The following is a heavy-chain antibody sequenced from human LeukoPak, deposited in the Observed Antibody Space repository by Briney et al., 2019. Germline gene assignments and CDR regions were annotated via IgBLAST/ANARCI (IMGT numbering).Heavy chain of an antibody. CDR3: ATPQFGGKRGAFDI. J-gene: IGHJ3*02. CDR1: GGSFSGYY. D-gene: IGHD2-15*01. V-gene: IGHV4-34*01. Sequence: SETLSLTCAVYGGSFSGYYWSWIRQPPGKGLEWIGEINHGGSTNYNPSLKSRVTISVDTSKNQFSLKLSSVTAADTAVYYCATPQFGGKRGAFDIWSQGTMVTVSS. CDR2: INHGGST.